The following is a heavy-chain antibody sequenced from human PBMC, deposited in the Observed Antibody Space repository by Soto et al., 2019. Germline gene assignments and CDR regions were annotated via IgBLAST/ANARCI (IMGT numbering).Heavy chain of an antibody. V-gene: IGHV4-39*01. CDR1: GGSISSSSYY. CDR2: IYYSGST. J-gene: IGHJ5*02. Sequence: PSETLSLTCTVSGGSISSSSYYWGWIRQPPGKGLEWIGSIYYSGSTYYNPSLKSRVTISVDTSKNQFSLKLSSVTAADTAVYYCARLLWFGEFRFDPWGQGTLVTVSS. D-gene: IGHD3-10*01. CDR3: ARLLWFGEFRFDP.